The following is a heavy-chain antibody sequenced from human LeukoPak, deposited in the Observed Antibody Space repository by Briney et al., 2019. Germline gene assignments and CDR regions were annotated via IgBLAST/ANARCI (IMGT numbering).Heavy chain of an antibody. CDR2: INSDGSSS. Sequence: GGSLRLFCAASGFAFGKYWMLWVRQAPGKGLVGVSRINSDGSSSDYADSVKGRFTISRDNAKNTLYLQMNSLRAEDTAVYYCLRGSGYYGDFDYWGQGILVTVSS. CDR1: GFAFGKYW. J-gene: IGHJ4*02. CDR3: LRGSGYYGDFDY. V-gene: IGHV3-74*01. D-gene: IGHD3-3*01.